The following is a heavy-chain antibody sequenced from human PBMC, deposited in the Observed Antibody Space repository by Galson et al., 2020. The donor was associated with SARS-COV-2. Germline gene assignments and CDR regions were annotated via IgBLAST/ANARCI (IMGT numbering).Heavy chain of an antibody. Sequence: GSLRLSCAASGFTFSSYGMHWVRQAPGKGLEWVAVIWYDGSNKYYADSVKGRFTISRDNSKNTLYLQMNSLRAEDTAVYYCARDRVDSSSWYEDYYYYMDVWGKGTTVTVSS. V-gene: IGHV3-33*01. CDR2: IWYDGSNK. CDR1: GFTFSSYG. D-gene: IGHD6-13*01. J-gene: IGHJ6*03. CDR3: ARDRVDSSSWYEDYYYYMDV.